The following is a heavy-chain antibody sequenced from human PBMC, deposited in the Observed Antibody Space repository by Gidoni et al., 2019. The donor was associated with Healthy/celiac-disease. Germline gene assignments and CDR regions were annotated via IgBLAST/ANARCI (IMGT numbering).Heavy chain of an antibody. J-gene: IGHJ3*02. CDR3: ASRMSGTSAFDI. CDR2: INPSGGST. Sequence: PGQGLEWMGIINPSGGSTSYAQKFQGRVTMTRDTSTSTVYMELSSLRSEDTAVYYCASRMSGTSAFDIWGQGTMVTVSS. D-gene: IGHD1-26*01. V-gene: IGHV1-46*01.